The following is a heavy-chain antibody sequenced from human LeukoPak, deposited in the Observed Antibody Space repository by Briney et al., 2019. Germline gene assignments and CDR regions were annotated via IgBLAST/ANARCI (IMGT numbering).Heavy chain of an antibody. D-gene: IGHD3-3*01. J-gene: IGHJ4*02. Sequence: QPGGSLRLSCAASGFTFSSYAMSWVRQAPGKGLEWVSAISGSGGGTYYADSVKGRFTISRDNSKNTLYLQMNSLRAEDTAVYYCAKLARPQSYDFWSGYYHGYYFDYWGQGTLVTVSS. CDR2: ISGSGGGT. V-gene: IGHV3-23*01. CDR1: GFTFSSYA. CDR3: AKLARPQSYDFWSGYYHGYYFDY.